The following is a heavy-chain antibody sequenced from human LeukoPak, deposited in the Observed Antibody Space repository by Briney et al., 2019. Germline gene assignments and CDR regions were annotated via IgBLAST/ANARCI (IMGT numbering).Heavy chain of an antibody. J-gene: IGHJ4*02. Sequence: ASVKVSCKASGYTFNSYGISWVRQAPGQGLEWMGWISAYNGHTNYAQKFQGRVTMTTDTSTSTAYMDLRSLRSDDTAVYFCARERATTTFDYWGQGTLVTVSS. CDR1: GYTFNSYG. CDR2: ISAYNGHT. CDR3: ARERATTTFDY. D-gene: IGHD1-14*01. V-gene: IGHV1-18*01.